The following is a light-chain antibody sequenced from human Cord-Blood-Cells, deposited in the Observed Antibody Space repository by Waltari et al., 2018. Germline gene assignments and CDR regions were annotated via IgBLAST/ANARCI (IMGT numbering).Light chain of an antibody. J-gene: IGLJ3*02. Sequence: QAALTQPASGSGSPGHALTFSCPATISDVGGHNSSPWYQQHPGKAPKLMIYDVSKRPSGVSNRFSGSKSGNTASLTISGLQAEDEADYYCSSYTSSSTRVFGGGTKLTVL. CDR3: SSYTSSSTRV. V-gene: IGLV2-14*01. CDR2: DVS. CDR1: ISDVGGHNS.